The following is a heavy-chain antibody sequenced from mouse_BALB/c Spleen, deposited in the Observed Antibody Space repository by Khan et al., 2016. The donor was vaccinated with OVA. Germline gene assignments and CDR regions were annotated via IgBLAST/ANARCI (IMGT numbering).Heavy chain of an antibody. Sequence: EVQLQESGAELVKPGASVKLSCTASGFNIKNTYLHWVNQRPEQGLEWIGRIIPANGNTNYDPKFQGKATITADTSSNTAYLQLSSLTSEDTAFYYSAHPSYDPRYFDVWGAGTTVTVSS. CDR3: AHPSYDPRYFDV. V-gene: IGHV14-3*02. CDR1: GFNIKNTY. D-gene: IGHD2-3*01. J-gene: IGHJ1*01. CDR2: IIPANGNT.